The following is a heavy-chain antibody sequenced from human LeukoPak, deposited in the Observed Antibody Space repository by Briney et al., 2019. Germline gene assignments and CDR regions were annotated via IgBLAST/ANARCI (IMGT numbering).Heavy chain of an antibody. CDR1: GGTFSSYA. CDR2: IIPIFGTT. CDR3: ARGNPSPYNWNYIDH. D-gene: IGHD1-20*01. J-gene: IGHJ4*02. V-gene: IGHV1-69*05. Sequence: GASVKVSCKASGGTFSSYAISWVRQAPGQGLEWMGGIIPIFGTTNYAQKFQDRVTITTDESTSTAYMELSSLRSEDTAMYYCARGNPSPYNWNYIDHWGQGTLVTVSS.